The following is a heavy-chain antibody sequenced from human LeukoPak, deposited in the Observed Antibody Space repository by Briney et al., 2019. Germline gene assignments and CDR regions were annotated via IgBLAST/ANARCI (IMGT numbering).Heavy chain of an antibody. CDR2: VNWNGGST. Sequence: PGGSLRLSCAASGFTFDDYGMSWVRQAPGKGLEWVSGVNWNGGSTGYADSVKGRFTISRDNAKNSLYLQMNSLRAEDTALYYCARARTYDILTGSFDRWGQGTLVTVSS. D-gene: IGHD3-9*01. CDR3: ARARTYDILTGSFDR. V-gene: IGHV3-20*04. J-gene: IGHJ4*02. CDR1: GFTFDDYG.